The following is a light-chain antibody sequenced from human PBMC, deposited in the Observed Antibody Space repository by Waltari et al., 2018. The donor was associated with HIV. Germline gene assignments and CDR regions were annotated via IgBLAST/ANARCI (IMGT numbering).Light chain of an antibody. CDR3: QSYDSSNLWV. CDR1: SGSIAINY. J-gene: IGLJ3*02. V-gene: IGLV6-57*04. CDR2: EDN. Sequence: NFMLTQPHSVSESPGKTVTISCTRTSGSIAINYVQWYQRRPGSAPITMIYEDNQRPSGVPDRFSGSIDSSSNSASLTISGLKTEDEADYYCQSYDSSNLWVFGGGTKLTVL.